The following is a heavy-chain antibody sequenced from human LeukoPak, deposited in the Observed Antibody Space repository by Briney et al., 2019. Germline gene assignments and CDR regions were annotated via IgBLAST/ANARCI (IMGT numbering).Heavy chain of an antibody. Sequence: GGSLRLSCAASGFTFSNAWMSWVRQAPGKGLEWVGRIKSKTDGGTTDYAAPVKGRFTISRDESKNTLYLQMNSRKTEDTAVYYCTTVKDDFWTMDAFYIWGQGTMVTVSS. V-gene: IGHV3-15*01. D-gene: IGHD3-3*01. CDR3: TTVKDDFWTMDAFYI. J-gene: IGHJ3*02. CDR2: IKSKTDGGTT. CDR1: GFTFSNAW.